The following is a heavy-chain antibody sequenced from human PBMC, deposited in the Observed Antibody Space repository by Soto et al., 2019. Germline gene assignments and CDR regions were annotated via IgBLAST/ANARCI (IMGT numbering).Heavy chain of an antibody. J-gene: IGHJ6*02. CDR2: ISYDGSNK. Sequence: GESLKISCAASGFTFSSYGMHWVRQAPGKGLEWVAVISYDGSNKYYADSVKGRFTISRDNSKNTLYLQMNSLRAEDTAVYYCAKDPKGDYYYGMDVWGQGTTVTVSS. D-gene: IGHD3-16*01. CDR3: AKDPKGDYYYGMDV. CDR1: GFTFSSYG. V-gene: IGHV3-30*18.